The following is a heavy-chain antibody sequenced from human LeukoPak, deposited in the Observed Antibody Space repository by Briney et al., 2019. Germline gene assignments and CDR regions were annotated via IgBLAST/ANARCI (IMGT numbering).Heavy chain of an antibody. CDR1: GFTFSTYN. Sequence: GGSLRLSCVGSGFTFSTYNMHWVRQAPGKGLEWVSTISSSSSSGSYKYYADSVKGRFTISRDNSKNTLYVQVNSLGTEDTAAYYCAKGSYYDSSGSFYFDYWGQGTLVTVSS. D-gene: IGHD3-22*01. V-gene: IGHV3-21*04. CDR3: AKGSYYDSSGSFYFDY. CDR2: ISSSSSSGSYK. J-gene: IGHJ4*02.